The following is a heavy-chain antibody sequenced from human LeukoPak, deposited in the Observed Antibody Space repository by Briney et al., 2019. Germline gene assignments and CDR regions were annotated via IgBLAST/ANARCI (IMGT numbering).Heavy chain of an antibody. J-gene: IGHJ5*02. D-gene: IGHD6-13*01. CDR3: AKPRPSYSSSWYDH. V-gene: IGHV3-23*01. Sequence: GGSLRLSCAASGFTFTSYAMSWVRQAPGKGLEWVSAISGSGGSTYYADSVKGRFTISRDNSKNTLYLQMNSLRAEATAVYYCAKPRPSYSSSWYDHWGQGTLVTVSS. CDR2: ISGSGGST. CDR1: GFTFTSYA.